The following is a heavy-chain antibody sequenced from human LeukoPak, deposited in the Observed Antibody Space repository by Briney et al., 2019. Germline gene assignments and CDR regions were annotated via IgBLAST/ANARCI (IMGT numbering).Heavy chain of an antibody. CDR3: AKNDYGDY. V-gene: IGHV3-23*01. J-gene: IGHJ4*02. CDR2: ISGSGSSI. CDR1: GFIFRSYA. Sequence: GGSLRLSCAASGFIFRSYAMSWVRQAPGMGLESVSAISGSGSSIYYADSVKGRFTISRDNFRNTLYLQMNSLRVEDTAVYYCAKNDYGDYWGQGTPVTVSS.